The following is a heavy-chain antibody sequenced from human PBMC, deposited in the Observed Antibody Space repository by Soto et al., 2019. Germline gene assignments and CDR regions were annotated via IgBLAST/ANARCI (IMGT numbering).Heavy chain of an antibody. V-gene: IGHV6-1*01. J-gene: IGHJ5*02. CDR2: TYYRSKWYN. CDR1: GDSVSSNSAA. D-gene: IGHD6-6*01. Sequence: KQSQTLSLTCAISGDSVSSNSAAWNWIRQSPSRGLEWLGRTYYRSKWYNDYAVSVKSRITINPDTSKNQFSLQLNSVTPEDTAVYYCARGYSSSSPVRAAVNWFDPWGQGTLVTVSS. CDR3: ARGYSSSSPVRAAVNWFDP.